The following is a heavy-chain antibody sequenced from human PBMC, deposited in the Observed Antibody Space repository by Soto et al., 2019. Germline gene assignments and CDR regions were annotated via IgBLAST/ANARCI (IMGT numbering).Heavy chain of an antibody. J-gene: IGHJ4*02. CDR2: IYHSGST. D-gene: IGHD6-13*01. CDR1: GGSISSGGYS. V-gene: IGHV4-30-2*01. CDR3: ASGQQLVRNY. Sequence: QLQLQESGSGLVKPSQTLSLTCAVSGGSISSGGYSWSWIRQPPGKGLEWIGYIYHSGSTYYNPSLKSRVNISVDRSKNQFARKLSSVTAADTAAYYCASGQQLVRNYWGQGTLVTVSS.